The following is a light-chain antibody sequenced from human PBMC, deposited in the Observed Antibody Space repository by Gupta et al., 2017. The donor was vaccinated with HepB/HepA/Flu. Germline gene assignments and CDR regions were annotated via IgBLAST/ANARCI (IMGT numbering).Light chain of an antibody. CDR3: QSADFNAIQIL. V-gene: IGLV3-25*03. CDR2: KDT. CDR1: ALSRRY. J-gene: IGLJ3*02. Sequence: SDELTQPSSVSVSPGQTASITCSGDALSRRYGYWYQQRPGQAPILVIYKDTQRPSGIPERFSGSRSGTTLTLTISGVQADDEADYQCQSADFNAIQILFGGGTRLTVL.